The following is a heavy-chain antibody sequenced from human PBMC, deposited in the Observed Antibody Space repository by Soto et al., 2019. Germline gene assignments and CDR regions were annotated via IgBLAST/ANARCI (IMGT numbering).Heavy chain of an antibody. CDR3: ARAHTAMANMDV. J-gene: IGHJ6*02. CDR2: IYHSGST. D-gene: IGHD5-18*01. Sequence: QVQLQESGPGLVKPSGTLSLTCAVSGGSISSSNWWSWVRQPPGKGLEWIGEIYHSGSTNYNPSLKSRGTISGDKSKNQFSLKLSSVAAADTAVYYCARAHTAMANMDVWGQGTTVTVSS. CDR1: GGSISSSNW. V-gene: IGHV4-4*02.